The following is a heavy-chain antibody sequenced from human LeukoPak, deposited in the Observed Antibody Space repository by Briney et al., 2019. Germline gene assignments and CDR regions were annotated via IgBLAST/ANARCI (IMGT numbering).Heavy chain of an antibody. CDR1: GVSVSSGSYY. CDR3: ARGNYYDSSGYYVTEYFQH. Sequence: SETLSLTCTVSGVSVSSGSYYWSWIRQPPGKGLEWIGYIYYSGSTNYNPSLKSRVTISVDTSKNQFSLKLSSVTAADTAVYYCARGNYYDSSGYYVTEYFQHWGQGTLVTVSS. D-gene: IGHD3-22*01. V-gene: IGHV4-61*01. J-gene: IGHJ1*01. CDR2: IYYSGST.